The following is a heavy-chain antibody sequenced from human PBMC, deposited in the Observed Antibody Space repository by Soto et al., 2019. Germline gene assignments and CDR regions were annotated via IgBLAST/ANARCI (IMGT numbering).Heavy chain of an antibody. CDR1: GDSVSSNSAA. J-gene: IGHJ6*02. Sequence: SQTLSLTCAISGDSVSSNSAAWNWIRQSPSRGLEWLGRTYYRSKWYNDYAVSVKSRITINPDTSKNQFSLQLNSVTPEDTAVYYCARGLCSGGSCYYYYYGTDFCGQGTTFTVSS. D-gene: IGHD2-15*01. V-gene: IGHV6-1*01. CDR2: TYYRSKWYN. CDR3: ARGLCSGGSCYYYYYGTDF.